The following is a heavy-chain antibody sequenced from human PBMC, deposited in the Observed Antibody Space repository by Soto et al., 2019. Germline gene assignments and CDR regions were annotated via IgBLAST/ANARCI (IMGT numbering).Heavy chain of an antibody. CDR3: ARTLHYYDSSAQDY. J-gene: IGHJ4*02. Sequence: VASVKVSCKTSGDTFSSYGITWVRQAPGQGPEWMGRIIPIFGTTDYAQKFQGRVTITADKSTSTAYMELSSLRSEDTAVYYCARTLHYYDSSAQDYWGQGTLVTVSS. V-gene: IGHV1-69*06. CDR2: IIPIFGTT. D-gene: IGHD3-22*01. CDR1: GDTFSSYG.